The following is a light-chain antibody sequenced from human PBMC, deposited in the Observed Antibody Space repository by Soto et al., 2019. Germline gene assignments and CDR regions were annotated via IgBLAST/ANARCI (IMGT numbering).Light chain of an antibody. CDR1: QDIRSY. CDR3: QQSYRTPWT. V-gene: IGKV1-39*01. J-gene: IGKJ1*01. Sequence: DIQMTQSPSSLSASLGDGVTITCRASQDIRSYLIWYQHKSGQAPKLLIYAASMLASGVPSRFSGSESGTDFTLTISGLQHEDFATYYCQQSYRTPWTFGQGTTVEIK. CDR2: AAS.